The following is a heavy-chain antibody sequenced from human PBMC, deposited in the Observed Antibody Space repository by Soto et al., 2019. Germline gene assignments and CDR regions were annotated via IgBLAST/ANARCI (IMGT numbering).Heavy chain of an antibody. V-gene: IGHV3-7*01. J-gene: IGHJ6*02. Sequence: EVQLVESGGGLVQPGGSLRLSSAASGFSFSNYWMNWVRQAPGKGLVWVANIKQDGSEKFFVDSVKGRFTISRDNAKNSLYLQMDSLRAEDTAVYYCARDLGRTAAGYYYYYAMDVWGQGTTVTVSS. CDR1: GFSFSNYW. CDR3: ARDLGRTAAGYYYYYAMDV. CDR2: IKQDGSEK. D-gene: IGHD2-2*01.